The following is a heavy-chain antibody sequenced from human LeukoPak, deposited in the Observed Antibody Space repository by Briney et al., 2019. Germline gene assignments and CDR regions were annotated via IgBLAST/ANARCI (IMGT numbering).Heavy chain of an antibody. CDR3: ARGIAAAGTSTPWFDP. J-gene: IGHJ5*02. CDR1: GGSISSGGYS. Sequence: SQTLSLTCAVSGGSISSGGYSWSWIRQPPGKGLEWIGYIYHSGSTYYNPSLKSRVTMSVDRSKNQFSLKLSSVTAADTAVYYCARGIAAAGTSTPWFDPWGQGTLVTVSS. CDR2: IYHSGST. V-gene: IGHV4-30-2*01. D-gene: IGHD6-13*01.